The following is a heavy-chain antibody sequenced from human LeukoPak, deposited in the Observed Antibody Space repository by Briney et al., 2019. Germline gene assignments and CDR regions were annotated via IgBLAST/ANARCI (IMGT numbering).Heavy chain of an antibody. CDR2: INPNSGGT. CDR1: GYTFTSYY. J-gene: IGHJ6*03. CDR3: ARADSYGYWETVYYYYYMDV. D-gene: IGHD5-18*01. V-gene: IGHV1-2*02. Sequence: ASVKVSCKASGYTFTSYYMHWVRQAPGQGLEWMGWINPNSGGTNYAQKFQGRVTMTRDTSISTAYMELSRLRSDDTAVYYCARADSYGYWETVYYYYYMDVWGKGTTVTVSS.